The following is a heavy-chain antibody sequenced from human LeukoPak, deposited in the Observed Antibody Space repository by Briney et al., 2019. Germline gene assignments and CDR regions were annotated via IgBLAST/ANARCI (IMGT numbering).Heavy chain of an antibody. Sequence: ASVKVSCRASRYPFTSYGISWARQAPGRGLEWRGWISTDNGNTNYVQNLQGRVSMTRDTFTSTVYMELRSLRSDDTDVYYCARAQSRTHWDGFDIWGQGTMVTVPS. CDR2: ISTDNGNT. D-gene: IGHD5-24*01. J-gene: IGHJ3*02. V-gene: IGHV1-18*01. CDR3: ARAQSRTHWDGFDI. CDR1: RYPFTSYG.